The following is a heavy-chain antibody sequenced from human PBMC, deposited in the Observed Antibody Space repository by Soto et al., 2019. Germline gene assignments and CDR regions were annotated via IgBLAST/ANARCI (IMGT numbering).Heavy chain of an antibody. CDR3: ARVAVPGTSVDY. CDR1: GGSISSSSYY. D-gene: IGHD6-19*01. V-gene: IGHV4-39*07. J-gene: IGHJ4*02. CDR2: INHSGST. Sequence: PSETLSLTCTASGGSISSSSYYWGWIRQPPGKGLEWIGEINHSGSTNYNPSLKSRVTISVDTSKNQFSLKLSSVTAADTAVYYCARVAVPGTSVDYWGQGTLVTVSS.